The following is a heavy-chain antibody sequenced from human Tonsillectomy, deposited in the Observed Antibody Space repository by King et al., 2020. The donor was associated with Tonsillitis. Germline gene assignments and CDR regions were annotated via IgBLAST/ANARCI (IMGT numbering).Heavy chain of an antibody. V-gene: IGHV3-21*01. J-gene: IGHJ4*02. CDR2: VSSGSSYI. Sequence: VQLVESGGGLVKPGGSLRLSCAASGFTFSSYRMNWVRQAPGKGLEWVSSVSSGSSYIYYADSVKGRFTISRDNAKNSRYLQMNSLRAEDTAVYYCARDVWVGAFDYWGQGTLVTVSS. CDR1: GFTFSSYR. D-gene: IGHD1-26*01. CDR3: ARDVWVGAFDY.